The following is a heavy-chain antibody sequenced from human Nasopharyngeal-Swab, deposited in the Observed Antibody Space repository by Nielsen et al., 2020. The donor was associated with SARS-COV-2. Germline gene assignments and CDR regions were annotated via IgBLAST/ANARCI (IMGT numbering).Heavy chain of an antibody. CDR3: TRMDV. CDR2: IRMRAFGGTA. V-gene: IGHV3-49*03. Sequence: GESLKISCQGSGFTFGDFAMSWFRQAPGKGLEWVAFIRMRAFGGTADYAASVKGRFTISRDDSNSIIYLQMNRLKTEDTGVYYCTRMDVWGKGTTVTVSS. CDR1: GFTFGDFA. J-gene: IGHJ6*03.